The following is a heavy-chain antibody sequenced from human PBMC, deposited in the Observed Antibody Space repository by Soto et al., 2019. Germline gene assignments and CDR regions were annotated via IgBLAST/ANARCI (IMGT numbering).Heavy chain of an antibody. Sequence: SETLSLTCTVSGGSISSSSYYWGWIRQPPGKGLEWIGSIYYSGSTYYNPSLKSRVTISVDTSKNQFSLKLSSVTAADTAVYYCARQAFRTMVRGVIPNWFDPWGQGTLVTVSS. J-gene: IGHJ5*02. CDR1: GGSISSSSYY. CDR2: IYYSGST. V-gene: IGHV4-39*01. CDR3: ARQAFRTMVRGVIPNWFDP. D-gene: IGHD3-10*01.